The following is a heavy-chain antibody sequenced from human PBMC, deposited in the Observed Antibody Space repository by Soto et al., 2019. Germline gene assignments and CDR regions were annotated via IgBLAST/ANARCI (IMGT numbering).Heavy chain of an antibody. J-gene: IGHJ4*02. V-gene: IGHV4-59*01. CDR1: GGSISSYY. CDR2: IYYSGST. Sequence: SETLSLTCTVSGGSISSYYWSWIRQPPGKGLEWIGYIYYSGSTNYNPSLKSRVTISVDTSKNQFSLKLSSVTAAGTAVYYCARRSAIYYFDYWGQGTLVTVSS. CDR3: ARRSAIYYFDY.